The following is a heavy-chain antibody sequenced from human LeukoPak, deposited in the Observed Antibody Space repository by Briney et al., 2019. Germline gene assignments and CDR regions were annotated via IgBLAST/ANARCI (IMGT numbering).Heavy chain of an antibody. CDR1: GFTFSSYW. Sequence: GGSLRLSCAASGFTFSSYWMSWVRQAPGKGLEWVANIKQDGSEKYYVDSVKGRFTISRDNAKNSLYLQMNSLRAEDTAVYYCARDEIYYDILTGYRHFDYWGQGTLVTVFS. V-gene: IGHV3-7*01. D-gene: IGHD3-9*01. CDR3: ARDEIYYDILTGYRHFDY. J-gene: IGHJ4*02. CDR2: IKQDGSEK.